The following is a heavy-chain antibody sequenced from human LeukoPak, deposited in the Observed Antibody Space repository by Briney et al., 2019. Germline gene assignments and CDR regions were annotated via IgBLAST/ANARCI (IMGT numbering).Heavy chain of an antibody. J-gene: IGHJ4*02. Sequence: GGSLRLSCTASGFILSSYSMNCIRQAPGKGLEWVSSISSSSNYIYYADSVKGRFTISRDNAKNSLFLQMNSLRTKDTAVYYCARAPTSEQQLHFDYWGQGTLVTVSS. CDR3: ARAPTSEQQLHFDY. CDR1: GFILSSYS. V-gene: IGHV3-21*01. D-gene: IGHD6-13*01. CDR2: ISSSSNYI.